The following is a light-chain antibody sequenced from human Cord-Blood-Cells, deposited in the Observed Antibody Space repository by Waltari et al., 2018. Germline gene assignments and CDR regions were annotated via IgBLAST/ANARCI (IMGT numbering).Light chain of an antibody. J-gene: IGKJ2*01. CDR1: QSLLHSNGYNY. CDR2: LGS. V-gene: IGKV2-28*01. CDR3: MQALQTQYT. Sequence: DIVMTQSPLSLPVTPGAPDSISCRSSQSLLHSNGYNYLDWYLQKPGQSPQLLIYLGSNRASGVPDRFSGSGSGTDFTLKISRVEAEDVGVYYCMQALQTQYTFGQGTKLEIK.